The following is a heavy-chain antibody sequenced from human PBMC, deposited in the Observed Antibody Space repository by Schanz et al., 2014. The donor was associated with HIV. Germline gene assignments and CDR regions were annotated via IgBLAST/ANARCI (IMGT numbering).Heavy chain of an antibody. J-gene: IGHJ4*02. D-gene: IGHD1-26*01. CDR1: GFTFSRYW. CDR3: ARGGGSGSYFAGYHFDY. V-gene: IGHV3-7*03. Sequence: DVQLVESGGGLVKRGGSLRLFCGASGFTFSRYWMSWVRQAPGKGLEWVANIKEDGSEKYYVDSVKGRFFISRDNTLNSLYLQLTSLRVEDTAVYYCARGGGSGSYFAGYHFDYWGQGTLVIVSS. CDR2: IKEDGSEK.